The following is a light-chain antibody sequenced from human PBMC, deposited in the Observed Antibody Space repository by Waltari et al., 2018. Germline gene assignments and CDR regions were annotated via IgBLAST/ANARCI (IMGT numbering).Light chain of an antibody. J-gene: IGKJ2*01. CDR3: QQYKSRPYT. CDR1: QDIGKF. CDR2: DAI. V-gene: IGKV1-33*01. Sequence: DIQMTQSPSTLSASVGDRVSITCQASQDIGKFLNWYQQKPGKATKLVIYDAINLDAGVPSTFSGSGSGTQSVFTITSLQPEDIATYYCQQYKSRPYTFAQGTKLDIK.